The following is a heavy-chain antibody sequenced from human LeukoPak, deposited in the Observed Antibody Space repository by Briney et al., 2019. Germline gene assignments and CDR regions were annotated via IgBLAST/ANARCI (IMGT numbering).Heavy chain of an antibody. J-gene: IGHJ4*02. CDR1: GGSISNRAYF. CDR2: MSYSGSS. V-gene: IGHV4-39*02. CDR3: ARMRTGSTEFFDN. D-gene: IGHD1-7*01. Sequence: PSETLSLTCTVAGGSISNRAYFWGWIRQPPGKGLEWIGCMSYSGSSYYDPSHKSRVAISLDTSRNLFSLNLKSVTAADTAVYYCARMRTGSTEFFDNWGQGTLVTVSS.